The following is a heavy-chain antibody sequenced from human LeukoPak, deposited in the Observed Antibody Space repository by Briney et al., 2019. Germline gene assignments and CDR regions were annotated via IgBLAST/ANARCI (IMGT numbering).Heavy chain of an antibody. CDR3: TRQWIMDY. CDR1: GFTLSSYW. Sequence: GGSLRLSCAASGFTLSSYWMNWVRQAPGKGLEWVANVKQDGSEKYYVDSVKGRFTISRDNAKNSLYLQMNSLRAEDTTVYYCTRQWIMDYWGQGTLVTVSS. V-gene: IGHV3-7*01. D-gene: IGHD5-12*01. J-gene: IGHJ4*02. CDR2: VKQDGSEK.